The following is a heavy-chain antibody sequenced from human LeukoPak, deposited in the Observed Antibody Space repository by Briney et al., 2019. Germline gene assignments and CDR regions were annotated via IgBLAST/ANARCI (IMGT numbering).Heavy chain of an antibody. J-gene: IGHJ4*02. CDR3: AKDKSPMRGFGIDY. CDR1: RFTFSSYA. D-gene: IGHD3-10*01. CDR2: ISGSGGST. V-gene: IGHV3-23*01. Sequence: GRSLRLSCAASRFTFSSYAMSWVRQAPGKGLEWVSAISGSGGSTYYADSVKGRFTISRDNSKNTLYLQMNSLRAEDTAVYYCAKDKSPMRGFGIDYWGQGTLVTVSS.